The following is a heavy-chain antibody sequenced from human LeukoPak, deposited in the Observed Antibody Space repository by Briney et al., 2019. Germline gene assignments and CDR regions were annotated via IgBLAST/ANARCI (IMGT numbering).Heavy chain of an antibody. D-gene: IGHD3-16*01. V-gene: IGHV3-7*03. CDR3: ARGGGLDV. CDR1: GFTFTDYW. CDR2: INHNGNVN. J-gene: IGHJ6*02. Sequence: GGSLRLSCAASGFTFTDYWMSWARQAPGKGLEWVASINHNGNVNYYVDSVKGRFTISRDNAKNSLYLQMSNLRAEDTAVYFCARGGGLDVWGQGATVTVSS.